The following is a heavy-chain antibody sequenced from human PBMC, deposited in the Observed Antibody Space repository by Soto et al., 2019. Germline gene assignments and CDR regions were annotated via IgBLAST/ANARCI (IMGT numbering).Heavy chain of an antibody. Sequence: GGSLRLSCAASGFTFSSYEMNWVRQAPGQGLEWVSYISDSGGTVYEADSVKGRFTVSRDNAQNSVYIQTNSPRTEDTAVYYCARDLIHYDFWSGYSAYFYYGMDVWGPGTTVTVSS. CDR1: GFTFSSYE. J-gene: IGHJ6*02. V-gene: IGHV3-48*03. CDR3: ARDLIHYDFWSGYSAYFYYGMDV. D-gene: IGHD3-3*01. CDR2: ISDSGGTV.